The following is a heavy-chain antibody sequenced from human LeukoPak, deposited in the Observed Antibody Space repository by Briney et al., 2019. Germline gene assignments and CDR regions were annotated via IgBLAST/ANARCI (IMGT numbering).Heavy chain of an antibody. Sequence: GGSLRPSCAASGLTFSSYGMHWVRQAPGKGLEWVAVISYDGSNKYYADSVKGRFTISRDNSKNTLYLQMNSLRAEDTAVYYCAKLLRASTIIRAGFDYWGQGTLVTVSS. D-gene: IGHD5/OR15-5a*01. CDR1: GLTFSSYG. CDR3: AKLLRASTIIRAGFDY. CDR2: ISYDGSNK. V-gene: IGHV3-30*18. J-gene: IGHJ4*02.